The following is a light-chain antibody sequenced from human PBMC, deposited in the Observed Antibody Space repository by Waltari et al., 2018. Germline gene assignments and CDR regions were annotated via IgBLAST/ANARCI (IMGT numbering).Light chain of an antibody. CDR1: SSNIGSYT. CDR3: ATWDDRLNGQGV. CDR2: RNE. J-gene: IGLJ3*02. Sequence: QSVLTQPPSASGTPGQRVTISCSGSSSNIGSYTVNWYQQFPGTAPKLLISRNEQRPSGVPERCSGSKSGTSAAVAISGLQSEDEADYYCATWDDRLNGQGVFGGGTRLTVL. V-gene: IGLV1-44*01.